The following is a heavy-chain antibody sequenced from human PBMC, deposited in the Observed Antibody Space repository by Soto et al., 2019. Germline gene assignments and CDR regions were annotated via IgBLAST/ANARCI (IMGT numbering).Heavy chain of an antibody. Sequence: GGSLRLSCEASGLSFRTSTMNWVRQAPGKGLEWVSYISSESTTIYYADSVRGRFTISRDNAKNALFLQMNSLRDEDTAVYYCARVRRNDASDYYGMDVWGHGTTVTVSS. J-gene: IGHJ6*02. CDR1: GLSFRTST. CDR2: ISSESTTI. CDR3: ARVRRNDASDYYGMDV. D-gene: IGHD1-1*01. V-gene: IGHV3-48*02.